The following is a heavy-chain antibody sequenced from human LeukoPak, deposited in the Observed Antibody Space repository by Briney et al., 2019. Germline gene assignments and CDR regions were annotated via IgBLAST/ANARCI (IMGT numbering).Heavy chain of an antibody. Sequence: SGPALVKPTQTLTLTCTFSGFSLSTSGMCVSWIRQPPGKALEWLARIDWDDDKYYSTSLKTRLTISKDTSKNQVVLTMTNMDPVDTATYYCARTVTVPEGDWLLNLQQNIYYFDYWGQGTLVTVSS. D-gene: IGHD3/OR15-3a*01. J-gene: IGHJ4*02. CDR1: GFSLSTSGMC. CDR3: ARTVTVPEGDWLLNLQQNIYYFDY. V-gene: IGHV2-70*11. CDR2: IDWDDDK.